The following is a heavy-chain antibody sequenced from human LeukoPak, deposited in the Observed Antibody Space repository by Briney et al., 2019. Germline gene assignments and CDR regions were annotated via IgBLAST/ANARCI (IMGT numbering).Heavy chain of an antibody. Sequence: ASVKVSCKASGFTFTGYYFHWVRQAPGQGHERVGWINPNNGGTNYAQKFQGRVTITRDTSISTACMEMSSLRSDDTAVYYCERVDKQQLVRENYWGQGTLVTVSS. CDR2: INPNNGGT. CDR1: GFTFTGYY. J-gene: IGHJ4*02. V-gene: IGHV1-2*02. D-gene: IGHD6-13*01. CDR3: ERVDKQQLVRENY.